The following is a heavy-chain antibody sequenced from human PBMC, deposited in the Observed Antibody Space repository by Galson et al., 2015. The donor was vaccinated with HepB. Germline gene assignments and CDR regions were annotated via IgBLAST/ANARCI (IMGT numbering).Heavy chain of an antibody. CDR3: ARGGERRPLDI. D-gene: IGHD2-21*01. CDR2: IWYDGSNK. J-gene: IGHJ3*02. CDR1: GFTFSSYG. Sequence: SLRLSCAASGFTFSSYGMHWVRQAPGKGLEWVAVIWYDGSNKYYADSVKGRFTISRDNSKNTLYLQMNSLRAEDTAVYYCARGGERRPLDIWGQGTMVTVSS. V-gene: IGHV3-33*01.